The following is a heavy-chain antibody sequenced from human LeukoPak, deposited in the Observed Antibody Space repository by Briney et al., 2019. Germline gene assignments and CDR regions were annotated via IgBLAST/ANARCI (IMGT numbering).Heavy chain of an antibody. CDR2: IYYSGST. Sequence: SETLSLTCAVYGGSFSGYYWSWIRQPPGKGLEWIGYIYYSGSTNYNPSLKSRVTISVDTSKNQFSLKLSSVTAADTAVYYCARSTDNYDYVWGSYRSPIYYGMDVWGQGTTVTVSS. V-gene: IGHV4-59*01. D-gene: IGHD3-16*02. CDR3: ARSTDNYDYVWGSYRSPIYYGMDV. CDR1: GGSFSGYY. J-gene: IGHJ6*02.